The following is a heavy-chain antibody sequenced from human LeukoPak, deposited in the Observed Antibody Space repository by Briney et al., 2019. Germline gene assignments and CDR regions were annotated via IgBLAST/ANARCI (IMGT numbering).Heavy chain of an antibody. D-gene: IGHD3-22*01. J-gene: IGHJ4*02. Sequence: PGGSLRLSCAASGFTVSNTYMSWVRQAPGKGLEWVSVIFSGGTTYYADSVRGRFTISRDISKNAAYLQMNSLRPGDTAVYYCASYDGRAAYFEYWGQGTLVTVSS. CDR1: GFTVSNTY. V-gene: IGHV3-66*02. CDR3: ASYDGRAAYFEY. CDR2: IFSGGTT.